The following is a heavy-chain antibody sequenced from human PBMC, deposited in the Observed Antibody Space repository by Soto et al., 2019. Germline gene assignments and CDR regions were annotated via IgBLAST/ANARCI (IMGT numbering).Heavy chain of an antibody. CDR2: ISAYNGNT. CDR1: GYTFTSYG. D-gene: IGHD3-3*01. Sequence: ASVKVSCKSSGYTFTSYGISWVRQVPGQGLEWMGWISAYNGNTNYAQRLQGRVTMTTYTSTSTAYRGLWSLRSHDTAVHYSARGRHYDFWSGCPKNKYYYYYGMEVWGQGTKVTVSS. J-gene: IGHJ6*01. CDR3: ARGRHYDFWSGCPKNKYYYYYGMEV. V-gene: IGHV1-18*01.